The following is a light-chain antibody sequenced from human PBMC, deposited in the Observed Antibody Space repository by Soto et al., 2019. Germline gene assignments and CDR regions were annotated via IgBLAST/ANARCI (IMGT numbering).Light chain of an antibody. V-gene: IGKV3-15*01. CDR1: QSVGYN. J-gene: IGKJ1*01. Sequence: ELVRTQSPATLSGAAVGRASLACRSSQSVGYNLAWYQQKPGQAPRLLIYAASTRATGIPARFSGSGSGTEFTLIISSLQSEDFAVYYCQQFNNWPPAWTFGQGTKVDI. CDR2: AAS. CDR3: QQFNNWPPAWT.